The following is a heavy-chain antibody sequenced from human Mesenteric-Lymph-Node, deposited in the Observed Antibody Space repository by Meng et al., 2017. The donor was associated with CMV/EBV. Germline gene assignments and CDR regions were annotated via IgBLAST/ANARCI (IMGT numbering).Heavy chain of an antibody. CDR2: IIPIFGTA. CDR3: ARGGRRYYDSSGYYANWDY. V-gene: IGHV1-69*05. CDR1: EGTFSSYA. D-gene: IGHD3-22*01. Sequence: SVKVSCKASEGTFSSYAISWVRQAPGQGLEWMGGIIPIFGTANYAQKFQGRVTITTDESTSTAYMELSSLRSEDTAVYYCARGGRRYYDSSGYYANWDYWGQGTLVTVSS. J-gene: IGHJ4*02.